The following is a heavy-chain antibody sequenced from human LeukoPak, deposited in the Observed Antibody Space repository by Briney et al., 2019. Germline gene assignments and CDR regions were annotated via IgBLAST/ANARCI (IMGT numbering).Heavy chain of an antibody. V-gene: IGHV3-23*01. D-gene: IGHD3-10*01. CDR3: AKRGVVIRVFLVGFHKEAYYFDS. CDR2: LSGSGGGT. J-gene: IGHJ4*02. CDR1: GITLSNYG. Sequence: GVSVRLLCAVCGITLSNYGVLGVRGARGKGLEWVAGLSGSGGGTNYADSVQGRFTISRDNPKNTLYLQMNSLRAEDTAVYFCAKRGVVIRVFLVGFHKEAYYFDSWGQGALVTVSS.